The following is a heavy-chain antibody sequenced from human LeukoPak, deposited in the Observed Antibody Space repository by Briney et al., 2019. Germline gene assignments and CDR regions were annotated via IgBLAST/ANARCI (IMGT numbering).Heavy chain of an antibody. J-gene: IGHJ6*03. V-gene: IGHV3-48*01. D-gene: IGHD6-25*01. Sequence: GGSLRLSCAAFGFTFSSYTMNWVRQLPGKGLEWVSNIGTSSTTIYYADSVKGRFTISRDNAKNSLYLQMNSLRADDTAVYYCARFAAGGSYYYYMDVWGKGTTVTVSS. CDR1: GFTFSSYT. CDR2: IGTSSTTI. CDR3: ARFAAGGSYYYYMDV.